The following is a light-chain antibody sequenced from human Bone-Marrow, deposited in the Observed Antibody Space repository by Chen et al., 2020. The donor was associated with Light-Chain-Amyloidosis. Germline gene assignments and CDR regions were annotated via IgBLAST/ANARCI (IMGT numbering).Light chain of an antibody. CDR1: DLPTKY. CDR3: QSADSSDTYEVI. Sequence: SYELTQPPSVSVSPGQTARITCSGDDLPTKYAYWYQQKPGQAPVLVIHRDTERPSGISERFSGSSSGTTATLTIIGVQAEDEADYHCQSADSSDTYEVIFGGGTKLTVL. J-gene: IGLJ2*01. CDR2: RDT. V-gene: IGLV3-25*03.